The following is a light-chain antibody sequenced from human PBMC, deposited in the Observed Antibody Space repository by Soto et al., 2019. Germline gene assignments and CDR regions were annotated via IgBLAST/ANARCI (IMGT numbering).Light chain of an antibody. Sequence: DIQMTQSPSTLSASVGDRVTITCRASQSISNWLAWYQQRPGKAPKLLIYDASTLESWVPSRFSGSGSGTEFTLTISVLRPDDFATYYCQLYNTYSYTFGQGTKLEIK. CDR2: DAS. J-gene: IGKJ2*01. CDR1: QSISNW. CDR3: QLYNTYSYT. V-gene: IGKV1-5*01.